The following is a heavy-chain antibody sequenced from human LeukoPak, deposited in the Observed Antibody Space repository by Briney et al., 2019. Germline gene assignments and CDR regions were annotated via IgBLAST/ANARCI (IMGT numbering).Heavy chain of an antibody. V-gene: IGHV3-33*01. D-gene: IGHD2-21*02. Sequence: GGSLRLSCAASGFISSTYGMHWVRQAPGKGLEWVAVVWYDGSKKHYADSVKGRFTISRDNSKNTLYLQMNSLRAEDTAVYYCAREGALPGLRKFEYWGQGTLVTVSS. J-gene: IGHJ4*02. CDR1: GFISSTYG. CDR2: VWYDGSKK. CDR3: AREGALPGLRKFEY.